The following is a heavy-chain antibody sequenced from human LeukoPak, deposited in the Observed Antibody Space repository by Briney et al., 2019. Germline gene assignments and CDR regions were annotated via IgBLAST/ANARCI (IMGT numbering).Heavy chain of an antibody. D-gene: IGHD3-22*01. CDR3: AKDFARRTYYYDSSGSYFDY. Sequence: GSLRLSCAASGFTFSSYSMNWVRQAPGKGLEWVSAISGSGGSTYYADSVKGRFTISRDNSKNTLYLQMNSLRAEDTAVYYCAKDFARRTYYYDSSGSYFDYWGQGTLVTVSS. CDR2: ISGSGGST. CDR1: GFTFSSYS. V-gene: IGHV3-23*01. J-gene: IGHJ4*02.